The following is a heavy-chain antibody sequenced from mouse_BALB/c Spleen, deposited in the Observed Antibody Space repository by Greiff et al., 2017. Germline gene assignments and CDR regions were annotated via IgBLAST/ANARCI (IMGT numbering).Heavy chain of an antibody. Sequence: EVNLVESGGGLVKPGGSLKLSCAASGFTFSSYAMSWVRQTPEKRLEWVASISSGGSTYYPDSVKGRFTISRDNARNILYLQMSSLRSEDTAMYYCARGEATDAMDYWGQGTSVTVSS. D-gene: IGHD3-2*02. J-gene: IGHJ4*01. CDR3: ARGEATDAMDY. V-gene: IGHV5-6-5*01. CDR2: ISSGGST. CDR1: GFTFSSYA.